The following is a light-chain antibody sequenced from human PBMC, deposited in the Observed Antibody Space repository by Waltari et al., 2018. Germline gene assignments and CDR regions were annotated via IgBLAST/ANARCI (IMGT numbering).Light chain of an antibody. CDR2: GSS. Sequence: EIVLTQSSGTLSFSPGETATLSCRASQSVSSSYIAWYQQKPGQAPRLVMYGSSSRATGIPDRFSGDGSGTDFTLTISRLEPEDFAVYYCHQYGTSPWTFGQGTKVDIK. CDR3: HQYGTSPWT. V-gene: IGKV3-20*01. CDR1: QSVSSSY. J-gene: IGKJ1*01.